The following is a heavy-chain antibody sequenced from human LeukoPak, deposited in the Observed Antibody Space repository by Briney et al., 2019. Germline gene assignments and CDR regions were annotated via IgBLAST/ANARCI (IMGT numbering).Heavy chain of an antibody. V-gene: IGHV4-59*08. CDR2: IYYSGST. Sequence: PSETLPLTCTVSGGSISSYYWSWIRQPPGKGLEWIGYIYYSGSTNYNPSLKSRVTISVDTSKNQFSLKLSSVTAADTAVYYCARPFSCSSTSCYGFDPWGQGTLVTVSS. D-gene: IGHD2-2*01. CDR1: GGSISSYY. CDR3: ARPFSCSSTSCYGFDP. J-gene: IGHJ5*02.